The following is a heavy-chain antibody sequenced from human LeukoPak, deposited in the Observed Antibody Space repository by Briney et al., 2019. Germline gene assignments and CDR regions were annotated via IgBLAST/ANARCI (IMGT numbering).Heavy chain of an antibody. V-gene: IGHV5-51*01. CDR2: IYPGDSDT. D-gene: IGHD2-15*01. Sequence: GESLKISCKGSGYSFTSYWIGWVRQMPGKGLEWMGIIYPGDSDTRYSPSFQGQVTISADKSTSTAYLQWSSLKASDTAMYYCARHGLLSNNWFDPWGQGTLVTVSS. J-gene: IGHJ5*02. CDR1: GYSFTSYW. CDR3: ARHGLLSNNWFDP.